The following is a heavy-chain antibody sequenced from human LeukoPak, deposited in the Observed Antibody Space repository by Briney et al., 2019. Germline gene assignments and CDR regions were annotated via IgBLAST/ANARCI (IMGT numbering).Heavy chain of an antibody. V-gene: IGHV3-7*01. D-gene: IGHD6-19*01. Sequence: SGGSLRLSCAASGFTFSSYWMSWVRQAPGKGLEWVANIKQDGSEKYYVDSVKGRFTISRDNAKNSLYLQMNSLRAEDTAVYYCARDNSPKYSSGWYDYGYWGQGTLVTVSS. CDR1: GFTFSSYW. CDR3: ARDNSPKYSSGWYDYGY. J-gene: IGHJ4*02. CDR2: IKQDGSEK.